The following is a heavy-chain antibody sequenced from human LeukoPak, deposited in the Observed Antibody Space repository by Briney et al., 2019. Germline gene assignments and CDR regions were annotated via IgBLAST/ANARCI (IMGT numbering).Heavy chain of an antibody. CDR1: AFSDKSNY. CDR3: ASRHCSGENCYAGPLDF. J-gene: IGHJ4*02. V-gene: IGHV3-53*01. D-gene: IGHD2-8*02. CDR2: SYSGGST. Sequence: PGGSMRLSCVASAFSDKSNYMSWVRQAPGKGLEWVSVSYSGGSTYYEGSVKGRFTVSSDVSKNTLYLQMNNLRGEDTAVYYCASRHCSGENCYAGPLDFWGQGIQVTVSS.